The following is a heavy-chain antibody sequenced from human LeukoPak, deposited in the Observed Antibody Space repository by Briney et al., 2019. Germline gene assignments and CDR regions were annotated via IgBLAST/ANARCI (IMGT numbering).Heavy chain of an antibody. V-gene: IGHV4-34*01. D-gene: IGHD6-6*01. J-gene: IGHJ4*02. CDR1: GGSISNYY. CDR3: ARGGIAARRSDY. Sequence: PSETLSLTCTVSGGSISNYYWSWIRQPPGRGLEWIGEINHSGSTNYNPSLKSRVTISVDTSKNQFSLKLSSVTAADTAVYYCARGGIAARRSDYWGQGTLVTVSS. CDR2: INHSGST.